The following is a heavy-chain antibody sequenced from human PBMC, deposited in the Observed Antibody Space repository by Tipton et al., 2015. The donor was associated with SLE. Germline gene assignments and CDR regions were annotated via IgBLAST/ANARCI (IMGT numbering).Heavy chain of an antibody. CDR3: ARGLTTLWYNWFDP. J-gene: IGHJ5*02. Sequence: TLSLTCTVSGGSISSGDYYWSWIRQPPGKGLEWIGYIYYSGSTYYNPSLKSRVTISVDTSKNQFSLKLSSVTAADTAVYYCARGLTTLWYNWFDPWGQGTLVTVSS. V-gene: IGHV4-30-4*01. CDR1: GGSISSGDYY. CDR2: IYYSGST. D-gene: IGHD3-10*01.